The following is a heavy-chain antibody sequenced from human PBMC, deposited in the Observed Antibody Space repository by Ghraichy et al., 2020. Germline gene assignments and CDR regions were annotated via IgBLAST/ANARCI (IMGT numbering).Heavy chain of an antibody. J-gene: IGHJ6*02. D-gene: IGHD4-17*01. CDR3: AKDIISYGDYFVDYYYGMDV. CDR1: GFTFDDYA. CDR2: ISWDGGST. V-gene: IGHV3-43D*04. Sequence: GGSLRLSCAASGFTFDDYAMHWVRQAPGKGLEWVSLISWDGGSTYYADSVKGRFTISRDNSKNSLYLQMNSLRAEDTALYYCAKDIISYGDYFVDYYYGMDVWGQGTTVTVSS.